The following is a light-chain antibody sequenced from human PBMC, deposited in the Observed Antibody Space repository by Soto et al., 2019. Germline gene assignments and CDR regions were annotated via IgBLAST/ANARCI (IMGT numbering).Light chain of an antibody. CDR1: SSDVGSYNL. CDR3: CSYAGSSTHVV. V-gene: IGLV2-23*01. Sequence: QSVLTQPASVSGSPGQSITISCTGTSSDVGSYNLVSWYQQHPGKAPKLMIYEGSKRHSGVSNRFSGSKSGNTASLTISGLQAEDEADYYCCSYAGSSTHVVFGGGTQLTVL. J-gene: IGLJ2*01. CDR2: EGS.